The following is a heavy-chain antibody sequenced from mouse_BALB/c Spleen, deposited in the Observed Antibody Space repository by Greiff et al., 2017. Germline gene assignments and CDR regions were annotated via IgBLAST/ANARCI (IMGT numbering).Heavy chain of an antibody. CDR2: IDTSDSYT. V-gene: IGHV1-69*01. Sequence: VQLQQPGAELVMPGASVKMSCKASGYTFTDYWMHWVKQRPGQGLEWIGAIDTSDSYTSYNQKFKGKATLTVDESSSTAYMQLSSLTSEDSAVYYCAREAFAYWGQGTLVTVSA. J-gene: IGHJ3*01. CDR1: GYTFTDYW. CDR3: AREAFAY.